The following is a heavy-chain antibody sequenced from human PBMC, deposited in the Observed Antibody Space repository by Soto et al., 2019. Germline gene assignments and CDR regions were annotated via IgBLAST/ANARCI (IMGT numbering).Heavy chain of an antibody. CDR2: INAGNGNT. V-gene: IGHV1-3*01. Sequence: ASVKVSCKASGYTFTGYYMHWVRQAPGQRLEWMGWINAGNGNTKYSQKFQGRVTITRDTSASTAYMELSSLRSEDTAVYYCGRGSVLNWFDPWGQGTLVTVSS. J-gene: IGHJ5*02. D-gene: IGHD3-10*01. CDR3: GRGSVLNWFDP. CDR1: GYTFTGYY.